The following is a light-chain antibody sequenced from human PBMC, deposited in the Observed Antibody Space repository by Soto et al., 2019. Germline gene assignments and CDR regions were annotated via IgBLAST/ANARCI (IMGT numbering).Light chain of an antibody. Sequence: EIVLTQSPGTLSLSPGERATLSCRASQNVGSRYWDWYQQKPGQAPWLLIYDTSYRATGSPYRFSGSGSGTYFSLTISSLDPGDLSVYYCKQYGSSPRTFGQGTNVEIK. J-gene: IGKJ1*01. CDR1: QNVGSRY. CDR2: DTS. V-gene: IGKV3-20*01. CDR3: KQYGSSPRT.